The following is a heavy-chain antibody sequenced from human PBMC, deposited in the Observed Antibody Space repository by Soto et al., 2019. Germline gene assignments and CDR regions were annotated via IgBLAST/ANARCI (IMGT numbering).Heavy chain of an antibody. D-gene: IGHD3-22*01. V-gene: IGHV3-23*01. CDR3: AKDIFGLLDSSGYYYGKNYYYYGMDV. CDR2: ISGSGGST. Sequence: TGGSLRLSCAASGFTFSSYAMSWVRQAPGKGLEWVSAISGSGGSTYYADSVKGRFTISRDNSKNTLYLQMNSLRAEDTAVYYCAKDIFGLLDSSGYYYGKNYYYYGMDVWGQGTTVTVSS. J-gene: IGHJ6*02. CDR1: GFTFSSYA.